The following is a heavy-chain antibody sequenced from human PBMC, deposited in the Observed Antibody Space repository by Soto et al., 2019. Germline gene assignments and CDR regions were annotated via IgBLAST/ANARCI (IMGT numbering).Heavy chain of an antibody. CDR2: IYYAGTT. CDR1: GDSVSSNIHY. CDR3: ARAHMTDYINRVVASNWFDP. D-gene: IGHD3-9*01. Sequence: QVQLQESGPGLVKPSETLSLTCTGSGDSVSSNIHYWRWIRQPPGKGLEWIGYIYYAGTTSYNGSLKSRVSFSVDTSKTQFSLKLTSITAADTAVYYCARAHMTDYINRVVASNWFDPWGRGTLVTVSP. J-gene: IGHJ5*02. V-gene: IGHV4-61*01.